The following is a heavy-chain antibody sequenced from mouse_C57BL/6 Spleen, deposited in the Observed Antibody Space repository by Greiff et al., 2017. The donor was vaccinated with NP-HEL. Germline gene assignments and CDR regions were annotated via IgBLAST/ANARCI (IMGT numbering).Heavy chain of an antibody. Sequence: EVQLQQSGAELVRPGASVKLSCTASGFNIKDDYMHWVKQRPEQGLEWIGWIDPENGDTEYASKFQGKATITADTSSNTAYLQLSSLTSEDTAVYYCTTSGSSYEEGYYFDYWGQGTTLTVSS. D-gene: IGHD1-1*01. CDR2: IDPENGDT. CDR3: TTSGSSYEEGYYFDY. CDR1: GFNIKDDY. V-gene: IGHV14-4*01. J-gene: IGHJ2*01.